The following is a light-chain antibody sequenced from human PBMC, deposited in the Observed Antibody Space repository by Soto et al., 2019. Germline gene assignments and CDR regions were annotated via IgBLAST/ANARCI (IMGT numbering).Light chain of an antibody. CDR1: QSVSSSY. Sequence: IVLTQSPCTLSLSPGERATLSCRAIQSVSSSYLAWYQQKPGQAPRLLIYGASSRATGIPDRFSGSGSGTDSTLSISRLEPEDFAVYYCQEYGSSPWTFGQGTKVDIK. J-gene: IGKJ1*01. CDR2: GAS. V-gene: IGKV3-20*01. CDR3: QEYGSSPWT.